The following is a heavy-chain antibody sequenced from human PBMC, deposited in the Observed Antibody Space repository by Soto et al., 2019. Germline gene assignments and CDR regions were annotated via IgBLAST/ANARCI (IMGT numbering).Heavy chain of an antibody. V-gene: IGHV3-23*01. CDR1: GFTFSSYA. CDR2: ISGSGGST. Sequence: GGSLRLSCAASGFTFSSYAMSWVRQAPGKGLEWVSAISGSGGSTYYADSVKGRFTISRDNSKNTLYLQMNSLRAEDTAVYYSAKQQGTASPAGGYYYYYMDVWGKGTTVTVSS. J-gene: IGHJ6*03. CDR3: AKQQGTASPAGGYYYYYMDV. D-gene: IGHD2-21*02.